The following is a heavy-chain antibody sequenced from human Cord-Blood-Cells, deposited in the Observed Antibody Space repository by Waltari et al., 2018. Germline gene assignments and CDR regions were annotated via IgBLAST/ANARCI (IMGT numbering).Heavy chain of an antibody. CDR3: ARSYSSGRGAWGAWDI. J-gene: IGHJ3*02. D-gene: IGHD6-19*01. Sequence: QVQLQESGPGLVKPSETLSLTCTVSGGSISSYYWSWIRPPAGKGLEWNGRIYTSGSTNYNPSLKSRVTMSVDTSKNQFSLKLSSVTAADTAVYYCARSYSSGRGAWGAWDIWGQGTMVTVSS. CDR2: IYTSGST. CDR1: GGSISSYY. V-gene: IGHV4-4*07.